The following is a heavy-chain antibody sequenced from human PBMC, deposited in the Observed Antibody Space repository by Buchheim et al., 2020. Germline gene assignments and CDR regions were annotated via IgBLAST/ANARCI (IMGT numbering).Heavy chain of an antibody. D-gene: IGHD6-6*01. CDR1: GYTFTGYY. CDR2: INPNSGGT. Sequence: QVQLVQSGAEVKKPGASVKVSCKASGYTFTGYYMHWVRQAPGQGLEWMGWINPNSGGTNYAQKFQGWVTMTRDTSISTAYMELSRLRSDDTAVYYCAREVSPFAARRWPAYYYYGMDVWGQGTT. CDR3: AREVSPFAARRWPAYYYYGMDV. V-gene: IGHV1-2*04. J-gene: IGHJ6*02.